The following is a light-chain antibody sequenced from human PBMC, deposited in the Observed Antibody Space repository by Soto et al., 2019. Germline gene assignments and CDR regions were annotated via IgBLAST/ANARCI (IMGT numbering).Light chain of an antibody. CDR2: GAS. CDR3: QQYNNWPRT. CDR1: QSVSSH. J-gene: IGKJ1*01. V-gene: IGKV3-15*01. Sequence: EIKMNQSPATLSVSPGDRATISCRASQSVSSHLAWYLQKPGQSPKLLIYGASSRASGVPARFSGSGSGTEFTLTISSLQSEDFAVYYCQQYNNWPRTFGQGTKVDIK.